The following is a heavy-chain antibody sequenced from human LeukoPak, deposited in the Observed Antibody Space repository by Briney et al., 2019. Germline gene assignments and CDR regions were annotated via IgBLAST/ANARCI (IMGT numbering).Heavy chain of an antibody. CDR3: AKEATACSGGRCHFDY. J-gene: IGHJ4*02. Sequence: GGSLRLSCVASGFSFRDYNMNWVRQAPGKGLEWVSAISGSGGSTYYADSVKGRFTISRDNSKNTLYLQMNSLRAEDTAVYYCAKEATACSGGRCHFDYWGQGTLVTVSS. CDR1: GFSFRDYN. D-gene: IGHD2-15*01. V-gene: IGHV3-23*01. CDR2: ISGSGGST.